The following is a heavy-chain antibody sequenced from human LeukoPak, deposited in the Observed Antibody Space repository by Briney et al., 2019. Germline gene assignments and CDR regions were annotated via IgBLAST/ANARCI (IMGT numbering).Heavy chain of an antibody. V-gene: IGHV4-34*01. CDR1: GGSFSGYY. Sequence: SETLSLTCAVYGGSFSGYYWSWIRQPPGKGLEWIGEINHSGSTNYNPSLKSRVTTSVDTSKNQFSLKLSSVTAADTAVHYCARGKRIGGYSYGSTPFDYWGQGTLVTVSS. CDR3: ARGKRIGGYSYGSTPFDY. D-gene: IGHD5-18*01. J-gene: IGHJ4*02. CDR2: INHSGST.